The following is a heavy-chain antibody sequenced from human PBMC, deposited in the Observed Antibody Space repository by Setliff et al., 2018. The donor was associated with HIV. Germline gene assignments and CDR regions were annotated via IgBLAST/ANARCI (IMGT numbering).Heavy chain of an antibody. J-gene: IGHJ3*02. Sequence: ASVKVSCKASGYTFSSYAMNWVRQAPGQGLEWMGWINTNTGNPTYAQGLTGRFVFSLDTSVSTAYLQISSLKAEDTAVYYCARGSYYGSGSNDAFDIWGQGTMVTVSS. D-gene: IGHD3-10*01. V-gene: IGHV7-4-1*02. CDR3: ARGSYYGSGSNDAFDI. CDR1: GYTFSSYA. CDR2: INTNTGNP.